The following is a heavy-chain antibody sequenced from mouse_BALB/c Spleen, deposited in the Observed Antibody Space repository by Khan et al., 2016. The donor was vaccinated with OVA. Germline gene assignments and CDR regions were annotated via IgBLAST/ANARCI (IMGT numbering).Heavy chain of an antibody. CDR3: ARAFYNGAWFAY. V-gene: IGHV2-9*02. CDR2: IWAGGST. CDR1: GFSISNYG. Sequence: QMQLEESGPGLVAPSQTLSITCTVSGFSISNYGVHWVRQPPGKGLEWLGVIWAGGSTNHNSALMSRLSITTDNSKNQVFLKMNSLQTDDTSIYYCARAFYNGAWFAYWGQGTLVTVSA. J-gene: IGHJ3*01. D-gene: IGHD1-3*01.